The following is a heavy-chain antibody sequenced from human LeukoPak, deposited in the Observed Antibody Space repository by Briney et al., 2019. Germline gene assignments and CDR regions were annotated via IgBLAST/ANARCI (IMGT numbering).Heavy chain of an antibody. CDR2: VNHSGST. CDR1: GFTFSDAW. J-gene: IGHJ4*02. V-gene: IGHV4-34*01. D-gene: IGHD3-22*01. Sequence: GSLRLSCAASGFTFSDAWMSWIRQPPGKGLEWIGVVNHSGSTNSNPSLKSRVSMSVDTSKNQFSLNLRSVTAADTAVYYCARGAYYDNTRLDYWGQGTNVTVSS. CDR3: ARGAYYDNTRLDY.